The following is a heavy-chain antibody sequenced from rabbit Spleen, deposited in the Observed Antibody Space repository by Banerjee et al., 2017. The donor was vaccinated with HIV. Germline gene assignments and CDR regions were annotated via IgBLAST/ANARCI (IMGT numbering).Heavy chain of an antibody. Sequence: QEQLEESGGDLVQPEGSLTLTCTASGFSFSSGYWICWVRQAPGKGLEWIACIAAGSGSTYYASWAKGRFTISSDNAQNTVDLQMHSLTAADTATYFCAREDVGGSVTLWGPGTLVTVS. CDR2: IAAGSGST. CDR1: GFSFSSGYW. CDR3: AREDVGGSVTL. J-gene: IGHJ4*01. D-gene: IGHD1-1*01. V-gene: IGHV1S45*01.